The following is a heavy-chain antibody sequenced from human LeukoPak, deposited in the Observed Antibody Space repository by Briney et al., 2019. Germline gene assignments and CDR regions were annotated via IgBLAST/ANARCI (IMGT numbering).Heavy chain of an antibody. V-gene: IGHV4-4*02. CDR2: VHLNGAT. Sequence: PSGTLSLTCAVAGGSILSTNWWSWVRQPPGKGLEWIGEVHLNGATNYNPSVEGRVTMSIDKSKNHLSLEVISVTAADTAMYYCTRESGAFSPFGFWGQGTLVTVSS. CDR3: TRESGAFSPFGF. D-gene: IGHD1-26*01. J-gene: IGHJ4*02. CDR1: GGSILSTNW.